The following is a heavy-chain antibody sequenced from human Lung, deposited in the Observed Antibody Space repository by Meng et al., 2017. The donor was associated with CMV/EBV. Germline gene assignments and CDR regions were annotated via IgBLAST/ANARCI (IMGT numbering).Heavy chain of an antibody. CDR2: IHPHRGDT. V-gene: IGHV1-2*02. CDR1: GYTFTAHY. D-gene: IGHD7-27*01. CDR3: ARDNNWGPDY. Sequence: SVKVSCKASGYTFTAHYFHWVRQAPGQGLEWMGWIHPHRGDTNYAQQFQGRVTLTRDTSINTGYMELTRLTSDDTAVYYCARDNNWGPDYWGQGKLVTVPQ. J-gene: IGHJ4*02.